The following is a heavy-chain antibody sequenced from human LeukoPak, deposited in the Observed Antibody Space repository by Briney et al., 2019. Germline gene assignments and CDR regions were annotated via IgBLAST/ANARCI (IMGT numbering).Heavy chain of an antibody. V-gene: IGHV1-69*13. CDR3: ARHTYYYDSSGPGTFDY. CDR2: IIPIFGTA. CDR1: GGTFSSYA. D-gene: IGHD3-22*01. J-gene: IGHJ4*02. Sequence: GASVKVSCKASGGTFSSYAISWVRQAPGQGLEWMGGIIPIFGTANYAQKSQGRVTITADESTSTAYMELSSLRSEDTAVYYCARHTYYYDSSGPGTFDYWGQGTLVTVSS.